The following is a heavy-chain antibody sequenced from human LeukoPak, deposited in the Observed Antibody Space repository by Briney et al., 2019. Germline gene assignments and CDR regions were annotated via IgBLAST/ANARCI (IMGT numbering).Heavy chain of an antibody. CDR2: INHSGST. J-gene: IGHJ4*02. V-gene: IGHV4-34*01. D-gene: IGHD3-22*01. Sequence: SETLSLTCAVYGGSFSDYYWSWIRQPPGKGLEWIGEINHSGSTNYNPSLKSRVTISVDTSKNQFSLKLSSVTAADTAVYYCARGYYYDSSGYYQDYWGQGTLVTVSS. CDR1: GGSFSDYY. CDR3: ARGYYYDSSGYYQDY.